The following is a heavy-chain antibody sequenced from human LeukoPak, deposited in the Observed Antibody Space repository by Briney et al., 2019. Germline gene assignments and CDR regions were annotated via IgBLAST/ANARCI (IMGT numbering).Heavy chain of an antibody. Sequence: PGGSLRLSCAASGFTFSSYAMHWVRQAPGKGLEWVALISYDGSNKYYADSVKGRFTISRDDSKNTLYLQVNSVRTEDTAVYYCARENIVGYFDYWGQGTLVTVSS. CDR2: ISYDGSNK. CDR1: GFTFSSYA. J-gene: IGHJ4*02. V-gene: IGHV3-30*04. CDR3: ARENIVGYFDY. D-gene: IGHD3-22*01.